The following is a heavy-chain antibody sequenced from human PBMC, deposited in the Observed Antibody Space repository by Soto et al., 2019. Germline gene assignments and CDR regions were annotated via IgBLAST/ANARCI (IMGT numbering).Heavy chain of an antibody. Sequence: EVQLVESGGGLVKPGGSLRLSCAASGISLSSAWMDWVRQAPGKGLEWVGRIKSKTDGGTTDFAAPVKGRFTISRDDSGNTLFLQLNNLQTEDTAMYHCTIEMRHSNGWYGPFNIWGQGAMITVSS. CDR1: GISLSSAW. CDR2: IKSKTDGGTT. D-gene: IGHD6-19*01. V-gene: IGHV3-15*01. J-gene: IGHJ3*02. CDR3: TIEMRHSNGWYGPFNI.